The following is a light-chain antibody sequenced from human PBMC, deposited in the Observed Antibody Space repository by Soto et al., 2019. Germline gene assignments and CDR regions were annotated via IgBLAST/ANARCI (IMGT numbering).Light chain of an antibody. CDR3: QQRSNWPPIT. J-gene: IGKJ5*01. CDR2: DAS. Sequence: EIVLTQSPATLALSPWERAALSCVASQSVSSYLVWYQQKPGQAPRLLIYDASNRATGIPARFSGSGSGTDFTLTISSLEPEDFAVYYCQQRSNWPPITFGQGTRLQIK. CDR1: QSVSSY. V-gene: IGKV3-11*01.